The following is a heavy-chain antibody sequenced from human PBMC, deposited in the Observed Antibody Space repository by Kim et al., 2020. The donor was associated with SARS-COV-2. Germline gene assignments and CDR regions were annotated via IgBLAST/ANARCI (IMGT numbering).Heavy chain of an antibody. D-gene: IGHD3-10*01. CDR2: ITSKTDGGTT. Sequence: GGSLRLSCAASGFTFSNAWMSWVRQAPGKGLEWVGRITSKTDGGTTDYAAPVKGRFTISRDDSKNTLYPQMNSLKTEDTAVYYCTTEDYYGSGRYAIFD. CDR3: TTEDYYGSGRYAIFD. J-gene: IGHJ4*01. CDR1: GFTFSNAW. V-gene: IGHV3-15*01.